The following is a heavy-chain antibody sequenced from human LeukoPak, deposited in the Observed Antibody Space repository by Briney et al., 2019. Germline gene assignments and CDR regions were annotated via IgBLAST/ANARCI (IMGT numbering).Heavy chain of an antibody. CDR3: ARRLEGATSYYYYGMDV. D-gene: IGHD1-26*01. CDR1: GYSFTSYW. J-gene: IGHJ6*02. Sequence: GEALKISCMGSGYSFTSYWIGWVRQRPGKGLEWMGIIYPGDSDTRYSPSFQGQVTISAVKSLSTAYPQWSSLKASDTAMYYCARRLEGATSYYYYGMDVWGQGTTVTVSS. CDR2: IYPGDSDT. V-gene: IGHV5-51*01.